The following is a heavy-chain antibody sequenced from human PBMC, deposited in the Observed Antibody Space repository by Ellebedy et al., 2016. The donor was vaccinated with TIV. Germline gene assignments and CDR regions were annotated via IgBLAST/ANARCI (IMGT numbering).Heavy chain of an antibody. CDR1: GFPFSDYS. Sequence: GESLKISCAASGFPFSDYSMNWLRQASGKGPEWVSYITNTGATIHYADSVKGRFTISRDNTKNSVYLQMNSLRDDDTAVYYCGRGIEYSSGDWGQGTLVTVSS. J-gene: IGHJ4*02. D-gene: IGHD6-19*01. CDR2: ITNTGATI. V-gene: IGHV3-48*02. CDR3: GRGIEYSSGD.